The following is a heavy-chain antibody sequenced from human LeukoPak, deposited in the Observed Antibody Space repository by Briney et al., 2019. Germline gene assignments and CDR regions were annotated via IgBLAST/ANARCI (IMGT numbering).Heavy chain of an antibody. CDR2: ISNSGGST. CDR1: GFTFSSYA. CDR3: AKVHNSSWYSYINWFDP. V-gene: IGHV3-23*01. D-gene: IGHD6-13*01. Sequence: GGSLRLSCAASGFTFSSYAMNWVRQAPGKGLEWVSAISNSGGSTYYADSVKGRFTVSRDNSKNTLFLQMNSLRAEDTAVYYCAKVHNSSWYSYINWFDPWGQGTLVTVSS. J-gene: IGHJ5*02.